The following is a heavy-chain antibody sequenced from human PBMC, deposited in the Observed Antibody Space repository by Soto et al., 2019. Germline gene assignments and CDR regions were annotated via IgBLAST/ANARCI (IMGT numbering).Heavy chain of an antibody. D-gene: IGHD3-22*01. V-gene: IGHV1-2*02. CDR1: GYTFTGYY. Sequence: GDSVKVSCKASGYTFTGYYMNWVRQAPGQGLEWMGWINPNSGGTNYAQKFQGRVTMTRDTSISTAYMELSRLRSDDTAVYYCARLGASSYYDSSGSTSDYYGMDVWGQGTTVTVSS. J-gene: IGHJ6*02. CDR2: INPNSGGT. CDR3: ARLGASSYYDSSGSTSDYYGMDV.